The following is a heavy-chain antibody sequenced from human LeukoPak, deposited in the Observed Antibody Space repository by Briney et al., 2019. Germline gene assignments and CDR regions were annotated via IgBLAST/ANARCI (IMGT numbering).Heavy chain of an antibody. CDR3: ARDEMATTYWFDP. D-gene: IGHD5-24*01. CDR1: GGTFSSYA. J-gene: IGHJ5*02. Sequence: SVKVSCKASGGTFSSYAISWVRQAPGQGLEWMGRIISIFGIANYAQRFQGRVTITADKSTSTAYMELSSLRSEDTAVYYCARDEMATTYWFDPWGQGTLVTVSS. CDR2: IISIFGIA. V-gene: IGHV1-69*04.